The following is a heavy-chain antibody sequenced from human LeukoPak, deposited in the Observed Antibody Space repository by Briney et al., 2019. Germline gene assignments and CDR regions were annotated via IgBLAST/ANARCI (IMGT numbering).Heavy chain of an antibody. Sequence: SETLSLTCTVSGDSIRSYYWSWIRQPPGKGLEWIGYIYYSGSTNYNPSLKGRVTMSVDTSKNQFSLKLSSVTAADTAVYYCARSVLFDPWGQGTLVTVSS. CDR2: IYYSGST. CDR1: GDSIRSYY. CDR3: ARSVLFDP. J-gene: IGHJ5*02. V-gene: IGHV4-59*01.